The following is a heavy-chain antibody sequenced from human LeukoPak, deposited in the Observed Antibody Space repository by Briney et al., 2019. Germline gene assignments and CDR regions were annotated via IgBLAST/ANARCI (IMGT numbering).Heavy chain of an antibody. CDR1: GGSFSGYY. CDR2: INHSGST. J-gene: IGHJ4*02. Sequence: SETLSLTCAVYGGSFSGYYWSWIRQPPGKGLEWIGEINHSGSTNYNPSLRSRVTISVDTSKNQFSLKLSSVTAADTAVYYCTCSGSLPVNFDYWGQGTLVTVSS. D-gene: IGHD3-10*02. V-gene: IGHV4-34*01. CDR3: TCSGSLPVNFDY.